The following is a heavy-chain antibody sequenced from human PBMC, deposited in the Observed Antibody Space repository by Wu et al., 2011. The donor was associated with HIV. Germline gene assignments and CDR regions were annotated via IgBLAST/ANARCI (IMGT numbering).Heavy chain of an antibody. Sequence: QVQLVQSGAEVKKPGASAQVSCKASGYTFIGYYIHWVRQATGQGLEWMGWMNPNSGNTGYAQKFQDRVTMTRNTSISTAYMELNSLRSEDTALYYCARGGIAADGKVVDPWGQGTLVTVSS. V-gene: IGHV1-8*02. CDR1: GYTFIGYY. CDR2: MNPNSGNT. J-gene: IGHJ5*02. CDR3: ARGGIAADGKVVDP. D-gene: IGHD6-13*01.